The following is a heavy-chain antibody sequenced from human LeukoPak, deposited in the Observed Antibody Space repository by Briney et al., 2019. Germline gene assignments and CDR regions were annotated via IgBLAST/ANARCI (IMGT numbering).Heavy chain of an antibody. Sequence: PSETLSLTSTVSGGSISSHYWSWIRQPPGKGLEWIGYIYYSGSTNYNPSLKSRVTISVDTSKNQFSLKLTSVTAADTAVYYCARGRNGYNPDYWGQGTLVTVSS. D-gene: IGHD5-24*01. J-gene: IGHJ4*02. CDR1: GGSISSHY. V-gene: IGHV4-59*11. CDR3: ARGRNGYNPDY. CDR2: IYYSGST.